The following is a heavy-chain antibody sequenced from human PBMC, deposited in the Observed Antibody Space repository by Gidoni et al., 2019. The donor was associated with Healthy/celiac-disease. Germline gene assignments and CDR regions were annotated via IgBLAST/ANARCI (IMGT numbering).Heavy chain of an antibody. CDR3: ARDRQQLDLDY. Sequence: QVQLVESGGGVVQPGRSLRLSWAASGFTFSSYGMHWVRQAPGKGLEWVAVIWYDGSNKYYADSVKGRFTISRDNSKNTLYLQMNSLRAEDTAVYYCARDRQQLDLDYWGQGTLVTVSS. CDR2: IWYDGSNK. D-gene: IGHD6-13*01. CDR1: GFTFSSYG. V-gene: IGHV3-33*01. J-gene: IGHJ4*02.